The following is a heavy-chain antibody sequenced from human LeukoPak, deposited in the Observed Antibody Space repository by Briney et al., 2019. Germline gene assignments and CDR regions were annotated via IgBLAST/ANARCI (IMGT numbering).Heavy chain of an antibody. CDR3: ARDAAVAGTWFEP. Sequence: PAGSLSLSCTASAFTFSSSDMNWVRQAPGQGREGVSYISSTSITIYYADSVEVSLTISRDNTTNSLYLQMMSLEATDAAAYYCARDAAVAGTWFEPWGERALVTVSS. D-gene: IGHD6-19*01. CDR1: AFTFSSSD. CDR2: ISSTSITI. V-gene: IGHV3-48*01. J-gene: IGHJ5*02.